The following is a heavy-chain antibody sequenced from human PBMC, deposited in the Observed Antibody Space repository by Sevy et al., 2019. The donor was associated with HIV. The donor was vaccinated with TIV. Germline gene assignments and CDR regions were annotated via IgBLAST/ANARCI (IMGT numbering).Heavy chain of an antibody. CDR1: GFSFGDYA. Sequence: GGSLRLSCTASGFSFGDYAMNWVRQAPGKGLEWVAFLKNKARGGTLDHAVSVKGRFTISRDDSKSIVYLQMNDLRTEDIGVYYCTRGKGAQSIFDYWGQGALVTVSS. CDR3: TRGKGAQSIFDY. D-gene: IGHD3-16*01. CDR2: LKNKARGGTL. V-gene: IGHV3-49*04. J-gene: IGHJ4*02.